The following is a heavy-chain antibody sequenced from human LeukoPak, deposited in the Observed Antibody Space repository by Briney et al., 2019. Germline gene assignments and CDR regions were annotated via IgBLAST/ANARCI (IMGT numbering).Heavy chain of an antibody. Sequence: ASVKVSCKASGYTFTSYDIHWVRQAPGQGLEWMGRIIPILGIANYAQKFQGRVTITADKSTSTAYMELSSLRSENTAVYYCYYDSSGSGGYFDYWGQGTLVTVSS. D-gene: IGHD3-22*01. CDR1: GYTFTSYD. CDR3: YYDSSGSGGYFDY. V-gene: IGHV1-69*04. CDR2: IIPILGIA. J-gene: IGHJ4*02.